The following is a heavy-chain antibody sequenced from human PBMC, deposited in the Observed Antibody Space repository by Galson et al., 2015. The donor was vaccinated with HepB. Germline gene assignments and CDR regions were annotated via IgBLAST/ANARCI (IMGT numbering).Heavy chain of an antibody. CDR1: GFTFRSYG. V-gene: IGHV3-30*18. Sequence: SLRLSCAASGFTFRSYGMHWVRQAPGKGPEWVAIVSYDGSNKYYADSVKGRFTISRDNSKNTLFLHMNSLSAEDTAVYYCAKSRYGHDAFDVWGQGTMVTVSS. CDR3: AKSRYGHDAFDV. CDR2: VSYDGSNK. D-gene: IGHD5-18*01. J-gene: IGHJ3*01.